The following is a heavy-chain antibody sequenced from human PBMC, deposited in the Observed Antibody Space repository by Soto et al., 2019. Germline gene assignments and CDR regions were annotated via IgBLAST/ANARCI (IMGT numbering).Heavy chain of an antibody. V-gene: IGHV1-2*04. J-gene: IGHJ6*03. Sequence: QVQLVQSGAEVKKPGASVTVSCRSSGDTFNDYYIHWVRQAPGQGLEWMGWINPNGGVTKYAQKFQGWVSMTRDTSIRTVCMQLSRRRSDDTAVYYCARESGGATATLDYCCVNMGVWGTGTTVTVSS. CDR3: ARESGGATATLDYCCVNMGV. CDR2: INPNGGVT. CDR1: GDTFNDYY. D-gene: IGHD5-12*01.